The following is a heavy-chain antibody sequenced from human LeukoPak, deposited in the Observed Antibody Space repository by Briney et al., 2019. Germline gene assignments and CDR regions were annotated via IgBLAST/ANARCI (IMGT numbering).Heavy chain of an antibody. CDR2: IRYDGSNK. J-gene: IGHJ6*03. Sequence: GGSLRLSCAASGFTFSSYGMHWVRQAPGKGLEWVAFIRYDGSNKYYADSVKGRFTISRDNSKNTLYLQMNSLRAEDTAVYYCAKDKSRVGATGGYYYYYMDVWGKGTTVTVSS. V-gene: IGHV3-30*02. CDR3: AKDKSRVGATGGYYYYYMDV. D-gene: IGHD1-26*01. CDR1: GFTFSSYG.